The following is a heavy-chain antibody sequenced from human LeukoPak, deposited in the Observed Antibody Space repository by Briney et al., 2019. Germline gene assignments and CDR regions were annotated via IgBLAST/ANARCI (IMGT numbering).Heavy chain of an antibody. CDR2: MNPTSGNT. J-gene: IGHJ6*03. CDR3: ARAASYGRGNYMDV. D-gene: IGHD1-1*01. CDR1: GFTLSSYD. V-gene: IGHV1-8*01. Sequence: GASVKVSCAASGFTLSSYDINWGGQAAGQGLEWMGWMNPTSGNTGYAQKFQCRVTMTRNTSISTAYMELSSLRSEDTAVYYCARAASYGRGNYMDVWGKGTTVTVSS.